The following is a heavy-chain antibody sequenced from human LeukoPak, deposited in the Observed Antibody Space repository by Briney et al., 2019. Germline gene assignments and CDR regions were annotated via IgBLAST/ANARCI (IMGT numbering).Heavy chain of an antibody. D-gene: IGHD6-19*01. Sequence: ASVNVSFKGSGYTFTIHGISGVRQAPGQGREWMGWISAYNGNTNYAQKLQGRGTINTDTATSTAYMELRSLRSDDTAVYYCARGYSSGWYEGYFDYWGQGTLVTVSS. CDR3: ARGYSSGWYEGYFDY. CDR2: ISAYNGNT. CDR1: GYTFTIHG. V-gene: IGHV1-18*01. J-gene: IGHJ4*02.